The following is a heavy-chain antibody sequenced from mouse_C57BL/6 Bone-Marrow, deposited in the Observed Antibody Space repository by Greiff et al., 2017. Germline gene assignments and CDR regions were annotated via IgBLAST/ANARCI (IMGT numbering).Heavy chain of an antibody. CDR2: IDPSDSYT. Sequence: VKLMESGAELVMPGASVKLSCKASGYTFTSYWMHWVKQRPGQGLEWIGEIDPSDSYTNYNQKFKGKSTLTVDKSSSTAYMQLSSLTSEDSAVYYCARSGHYYGSSYGYFDVWGTGTTVTVSS. D-gene: IGHD1-1*01. CDR3: ARSGHYYGSSYGYFDV. V-gene: IGHV1-69*01. CDR1: GYTFTSYW. J-gene: IGHJ1*03.